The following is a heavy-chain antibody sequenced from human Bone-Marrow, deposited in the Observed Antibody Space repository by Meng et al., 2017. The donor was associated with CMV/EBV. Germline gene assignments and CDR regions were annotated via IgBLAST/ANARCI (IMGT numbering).Heavy chain of an antibody. D-gene: IGHD3-22*01. Sequence: LSLTCAASGFTFSSYAMHWVRQAPGKGLEWVAVISYDGSNKYYADSVKGRFTISRDNSKNTLYLQMNSLRAEDTAVYYCARDTDSSGYYYNYYYGMDVWGQGTTVTVSS. CDR3: ARDTDSSGYYYNYYYGMDV. V-gene: IGHV3-30-3*01. CDR2: ISYDGSNK. CDR1: GFTFSSYA. J-gene: IGHJ6*02.